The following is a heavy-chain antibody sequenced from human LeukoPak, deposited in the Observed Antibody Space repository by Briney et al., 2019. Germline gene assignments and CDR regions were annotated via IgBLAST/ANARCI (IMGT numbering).Heavy chain of an antibody. CDR3: ARHRSDTGGKKGVNWFDP. V-gene: IGHV4-59*01. D-gene: IGHD4-23*01. Sequence: PSETLSLTCSVSGGSIKKYYWSWIRQPPGKGLEWLSNIYFGGTTDYNSSLKSRLTISVDTFKNQLSLNLQSVTAADTATYYCARHRSDTGGKKGVNWFDPWGKGTLVTVSS. CDR1: GGSIKKYY. J-gene: IGHJ5*02. CDR2: IYFGGTT.